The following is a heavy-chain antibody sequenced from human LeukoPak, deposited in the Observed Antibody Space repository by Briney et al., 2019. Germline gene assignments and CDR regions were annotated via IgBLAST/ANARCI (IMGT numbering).Heavy chain of an antibody. Sequence: PGGSLRLSCAASGIIFSTYWMTWVRQAPGKGLEWVADINLDGSEKYYVDSVKGRFTISRDNTKNSLYLHMSSLRAEDTALYYCARIRGGAGITFDIWGQGTVVTVSS. CDR2: INLDGSEK. CDR1: GIIFSTYW. J-gene: IGHJ3*02. CDR3: ARIRGGAGITFDI. D-gene: IGHD3-10*01. V-gene: IGHV3-7*05.